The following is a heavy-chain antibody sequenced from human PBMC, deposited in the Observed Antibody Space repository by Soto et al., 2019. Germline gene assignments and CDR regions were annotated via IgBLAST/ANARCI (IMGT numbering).Heavy chain of an antibody. Sequence: GSLRLSCAASGFTFSSYAMSWVRQAPGKGLEWVSAISGSGGSTYYADSVKGRFTISRDNSKNTLYLQMNSLRAEDTAVYYCAKLPSGYSSGWYGMDVWGQGTTVTVSS. CDR1: GFTFSSYA. CDR3: AKLPSGYSSGWYGMDV. J-gene: IGHJ6*02. CDR2: ISGSGGST. D-gene: IGHD6-19*01. V-gene: IGHV3-23*01.